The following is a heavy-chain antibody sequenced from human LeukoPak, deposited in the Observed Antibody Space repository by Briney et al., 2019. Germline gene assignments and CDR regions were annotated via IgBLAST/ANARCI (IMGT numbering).Heavy chain of an antibody. J-gene: IGHJ3*01. V-gene: IGHV3-48*04. Sequence: PGGSPRLSCAASGFTFSSYSMNWVRQSPGKGLEWVSYISGPSDAIYYADSLKGRFTISRDNAQNSLYLQTNSLRAEDTAVYYCARDLAYDGAFDFWGQGTVVTVSS. CDR3: ARDLAYDGAFDF. CDR1: GFTFSSYS. D-gene: IGHD5-12*01. CDR2: ISGPSDAI.